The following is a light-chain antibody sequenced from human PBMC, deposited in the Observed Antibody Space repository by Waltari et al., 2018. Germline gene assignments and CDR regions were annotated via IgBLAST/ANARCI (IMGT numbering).Light chain of an antibody. V-gene: IGLV2-14*01. J-gene: IGLJ3*02. CDR1: SSDVGGYNY. CDR3: SSYTSSSTLWV. Sequence: QSALTQPAYVSGSPGQSITISCTGTSSDVGGYNYVSWYQQHPGKDPKLMIYDVSNRPSGVSNRFSGSKSGNTASLTISGLQAEDEADYYCSSYTSSSTLWVFGGGTKLTVL. CDR2: DVS.